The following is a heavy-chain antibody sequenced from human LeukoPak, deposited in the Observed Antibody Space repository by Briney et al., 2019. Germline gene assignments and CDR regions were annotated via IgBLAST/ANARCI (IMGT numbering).Heavy chain of an antibody. V-gene: IGHV1-3*01. D-gene: IGHD1-26*01. CDR1: GYTFTSYA. Sequence: ALVKVSCKASGYTFTSYAMHWVRQAPGQGLGWMGWINAGNGNTKYSQKFQGRVTITRDTSASTAYMELSSLRSEDTAVYYCARGFHTAWELQFDYWGQGTLVTVSS. CDR2: INAGNGNT. J-gene: IGHJ4*02. CDR3: ARGFHTAWELQFDY.